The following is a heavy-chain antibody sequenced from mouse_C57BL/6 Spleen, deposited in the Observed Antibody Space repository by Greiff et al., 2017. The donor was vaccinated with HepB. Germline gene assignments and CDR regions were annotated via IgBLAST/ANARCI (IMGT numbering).Heavy chain of an antibody. CDR2: IDPETGGT. CDR3: PPRLRRMDYYAMDY. CDR1: GYTFTDYE. Sequence: QVQLQQSGAELVRPGASVTLSCKASGYTFTDYEMHWVKQTPVHGLEWIGAIDPETGGTAYNQKFKGKAILTADKSSRTAYIELRSLTSEDSAVDYCPPRLRRMDYYAMDYWGQGTSVTVSS. J-gene: IGHJ4*01. V-gene: IGHV1-15*01. D-gene: IGHD2-4*01.